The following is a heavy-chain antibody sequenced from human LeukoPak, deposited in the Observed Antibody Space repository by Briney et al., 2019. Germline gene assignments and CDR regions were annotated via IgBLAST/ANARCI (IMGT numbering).Heavy chain of an antibody. CDR2: IYYSGST. V-gene: IGHV4-39*07. D-gene: IGHD3-3*01. CDR1: GDSISTSNSY. J-gene: IGHJ4*02. Sequence: SETLSLTCTVSGDSISTSNSYWGWIRQPPGKGLEWIGSIYYSGSTYYNPSLKSRVTISVDTSKNQFSLKLSSVTAADTAVYYCARESGDFWSGYYASYYFDYWGQGTLVTVSS. CDR3: ARESGDFWSGYYASYYFDY.